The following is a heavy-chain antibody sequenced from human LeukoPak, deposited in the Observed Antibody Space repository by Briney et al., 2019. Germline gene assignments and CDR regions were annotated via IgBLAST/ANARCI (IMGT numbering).Heavy chain of an antibody. V-gene: IGHV3-21*01. CDR2: ISSSSSYI. CDR1: GFTFSSYS. D-gene: IGHD3-16*02. Sequence: PGGSLRLSCAASGFTFSSYSMNWVRQAPGKGLEWVSSISSSSSYIYYADSVKGRFTISRDNAKSSLYLQMNSLRAEDTAVYYCARDAYDYVWGSYRSSYYFDYWGQGTLVTVSS. CDR3: ARDAYDYVWGSYRSSYYFDY. J-gene: IGHJ4*02.